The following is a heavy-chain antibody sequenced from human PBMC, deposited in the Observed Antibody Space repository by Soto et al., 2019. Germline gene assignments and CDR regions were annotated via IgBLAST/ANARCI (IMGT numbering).Heavy chain of an antibody. CDR1: GGSISSSSYY. V-gene: IGHV4-39*01. CDR2: IYYSGST. Sequence: SETLSLTCTVSGGSISSSSYYWGWIRQPPGKGLEWIGSIYYSGSTYYNPSLKSRVTISVDTSKNQFSLKLSSVTAADTAVYYCARRSSSSTYYYYGMDVWGQGTTVTVSS. J-gene: IGHJ6*02. CDR3: ARRSSSSTYYYYGMDV. D-gene: IGHD6-6*01.